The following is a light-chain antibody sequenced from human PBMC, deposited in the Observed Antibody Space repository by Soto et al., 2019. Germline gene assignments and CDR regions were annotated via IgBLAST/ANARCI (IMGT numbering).Light chain of an antibody. V-gene: IGKV3-11*01. Sequence: DIALTQSPATLSLSPGERATLSCRATQSLSSYLAWYQQKPGQAPRLLIYGASNRATGIPARFSRSGSGTDFTLTISSLEAEDFAIYYCQQRSNWPLTFGLGTKVEIK. CDR2: GAS. CDR3: QQRSNWPLT. J-gene: IGKJ1*01. CDR1: QSLSSY.